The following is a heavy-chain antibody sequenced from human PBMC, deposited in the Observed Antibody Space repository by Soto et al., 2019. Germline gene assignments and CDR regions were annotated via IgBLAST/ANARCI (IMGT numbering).Heavy chain of an antibody. CDR1: GFTFSSYG. V-gene: IGHV3-30*18. CDR3: AKDADGSEYSSSPLVLGYFQH. J-gene: IGHJ1*01. D-gene: IGHD6-6*01. Sequence: QVQLVESGGGVVQPGRSLRLSCAASGFTFSSYGMHWVRQAPGKGLEWVAVISYDGSNKYYADCVKGRFTISRDNSKNTLYLQMNSLRAEDTAVYYCAKDADGSEYSSSPLVLGYFQHWGQGSLVTVSS. CDR2: ISYDGSNK.